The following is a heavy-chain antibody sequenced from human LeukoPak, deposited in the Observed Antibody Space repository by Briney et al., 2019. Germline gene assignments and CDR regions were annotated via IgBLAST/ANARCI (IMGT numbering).Heavy chain of an antibody. CDR2: INAGNGNT. V-gene: IGHV1-3*01. CDR1: GYTFTSYA. D-gene: IGHD3-10*01. CDR3: ARTAEPIYGSGSYYDSLNWFDP. J-gene: IGHJ5*02. Sequence: ASVKVSCKASGYTFTSYAMHWVRQAPGQRLEWMGWINAGNGNTKYSQKSQGRVTITRDTSASTAYMELSSLRSEDTAVYYCARTAEPIYGSGSYYDSLNWFDPWGQGTLVTVSS.